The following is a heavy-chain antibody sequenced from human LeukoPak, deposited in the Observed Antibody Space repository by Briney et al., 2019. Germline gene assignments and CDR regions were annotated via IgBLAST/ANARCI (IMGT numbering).Heavy chain of an antibody. CDR3: ARLYSSSSGLRASDY. D-gene: IGHD6-6*01. CDR2: MSRSGSTI. J-gene: IGHJ4*02. V-gene: IGHV3-48*03. CDR1: GFTFSSYD. Sequence: GGSLRLSCAASGFTFSSYDMNWVRQAPGKGLEWVSYMSRSGSTIFYADSVKGRFTISRDNAKNSLYLQMNSLRAEDTAVYYCARLYSSSSGLRASDYWGQGTLVTVSS.